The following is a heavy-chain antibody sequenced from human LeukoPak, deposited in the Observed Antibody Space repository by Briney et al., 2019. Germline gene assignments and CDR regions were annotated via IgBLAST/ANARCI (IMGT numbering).Heavy chain of an antibody. D-gene: IGHD3-16*01. J-gene: IGHJ4*02. Sequence: GGSLRLSCAASGFTFSSHGMHWVRQSPGKGLEWVAVIWYDGSNKYYADSVKGRFTIPRDNSKNTLYLQMDSLRAEDTAVYYCVRWGTGKILDYWGQGTLVTVSS. CDR3: VRWGTGKILDY. CDR2: IWYDGSNK. V-gene: IGHV3-33*01. CDR1: GFTFSSHG.